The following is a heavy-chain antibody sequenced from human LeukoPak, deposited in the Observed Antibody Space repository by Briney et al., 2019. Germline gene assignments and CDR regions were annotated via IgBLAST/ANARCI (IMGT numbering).Heavy chain of an antibody. D-gene: IGHD3-10*01. CDR3: ASSTGSGSYYPLFDY. V-gene: IGHV4-61*02. CDR2: IYTSGST. CDR1: GGSISSGSYS. Sequence: PSQTLSLTCTVSGGSISSGSYSWSWIRQPPGKGLEWIGRIYTSGSTNYNPSLKSRVTISVDTSKNQFSMNLSSVTAADTAVYYCASSTGSGSYYPLFDYWGQGTLVTVSS. J-gene: IGHJ4*02.